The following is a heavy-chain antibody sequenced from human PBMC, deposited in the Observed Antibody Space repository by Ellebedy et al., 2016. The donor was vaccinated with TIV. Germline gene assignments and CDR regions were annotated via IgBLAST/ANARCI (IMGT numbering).Heavy chain of an antibody. CDR3: ARLGGGGHNLGYYYRALDV. Sequence: ASVKVSCXASGGTFISYSIAWVRQAPGQGLEWMGGIIPIYGTTNYAQKFRGRVTITADESTNAYTELSSLTSEDTAVYYCARLGGGGHNLGYYYRALDVWGQGTTVIVSS. D-gene: IGHD5-24*01. CDR2: IIPIYGTT. V-gene: IGHV1-69*13. J-gene: IGHJ6*02. CDR1: GGTFISYS.